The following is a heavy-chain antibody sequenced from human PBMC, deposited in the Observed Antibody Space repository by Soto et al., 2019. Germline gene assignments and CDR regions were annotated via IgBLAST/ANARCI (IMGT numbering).Heavy chain of an antibody. CDR3: ARAKRITTLDYYYGMDV. CDR1: GGSFSGYY. Sequence: ETLSLTCAVYGGSFSGYYWSWIRQPPGKGLEWIGEINHSGSTNYNPSLKSRVTISVDTSKNQFSLKLSSVTAADTAVYYCARAKRITTLDYYYGMDVWGQGTTVTVSS. J-gene: IGHJ6*02. CDR2: INHSGST. D-gene: IGHD3-10*01. V-gene: IGHV4-34*01.